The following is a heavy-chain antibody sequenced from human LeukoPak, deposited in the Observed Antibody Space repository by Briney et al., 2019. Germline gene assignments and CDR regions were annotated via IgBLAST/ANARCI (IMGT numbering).Heavy chain of an antibody. CDR1: GGSFSGYY. CDR2: INHSGST. J-gene: IGHJ4*02. Sequence: SETLSLTCAVYGGSFSGYYWSWIRQPPGKGLEWIGEINHSGSTNYNPSLKSRVTISVDTSKNQFSLKLSSVTAADTAVYYCARASLRGYSYVDFDCWGQGTLVTVSS. CDR3: ARASLRGYSYVDFDC. V-gene: IGHV4-34*01. D-gene: IGHD5-18*01.